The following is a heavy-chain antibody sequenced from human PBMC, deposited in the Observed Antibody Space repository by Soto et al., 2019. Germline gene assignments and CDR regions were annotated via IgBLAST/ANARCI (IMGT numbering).Heavy chain of an antibody. J-gene: IGHJ4*02. CDR3: ARDSSSGWPLGY. Sequence: QVQLVQSGAEVKKPGASVKISCKASGYTFTSYYMHWVRQAPGQGLEWMGMINPSGRSTGYAQKFQGRITMTRDTSTSTVYTELSSLRSEDTAVYYCARDSSSGWPLGYWGQGTLVTVSS. D-gene: IGHD6-19*01. V-gene: IGHV1-46*01. CDR2: INPSGRST. CDR1: GYTFTSYY.